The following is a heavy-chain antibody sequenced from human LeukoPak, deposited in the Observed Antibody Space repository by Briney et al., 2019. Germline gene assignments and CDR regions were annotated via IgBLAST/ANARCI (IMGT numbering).Heavy chain of an antibody. D-gene: IGHD5-24*01. Sequence: GESLKISCKGSGYSFTSYWIGWVRQMPGKGLEWMGIIYPGDSDTRYSPSFQGQVTISADKSISTAYLQWSSLKASDTAMYYCARQNGLGGLQLTVVGAFDIWGQGTMVTVSS. CDR3: ARQNGLGGLQLTVVGAFDI. CDR2: IYPGDSDT. CDR1: GYSFTSYW. J-gene: IGHJ3*02. V-gene: IGHV5-51*01.